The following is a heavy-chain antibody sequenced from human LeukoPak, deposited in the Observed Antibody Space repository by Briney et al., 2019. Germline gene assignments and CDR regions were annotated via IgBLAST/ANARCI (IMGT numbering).Heavy chain of an antibody. CDR3: ARSLPSGWFPFDS. J-gene: IGHJ4*02. V-gene: IGHV4-61*02. CDR1: GGSISSSNYY. D-gene: IGHD6-19*01. CDR2: IYTSEST. Sequence: SETLSLTCSVSGGSISSSNYYWSWIRQPAGKGLEWIGRIYTSESTNYNPSLESRVTMSVDMSKNQFSLRMISVTASDTAVYYCARSLPSGWFPFDSWGPGALVAVSS.